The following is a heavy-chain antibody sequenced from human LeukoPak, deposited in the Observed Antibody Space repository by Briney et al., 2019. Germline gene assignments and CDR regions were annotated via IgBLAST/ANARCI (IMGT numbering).Heavy chain of an antibody. D-gene: IGHD3-10*01. Sequence: SETLSLTCAVYGGSFSGYYWSWIHQPPGKGLEWIGEINHSGSTNYNPSLKSRVTISVDTSKNQFSLKLSSVTAADTAVYYCARGYYDAFDIWGQGTMVTVSS. CDR1: GGSFSGYY. J-gene: IGHJ3*02. CDR3: ARGYYDAFDI. V-gene: IGHV4-34*01. CDR2: INHSGST.